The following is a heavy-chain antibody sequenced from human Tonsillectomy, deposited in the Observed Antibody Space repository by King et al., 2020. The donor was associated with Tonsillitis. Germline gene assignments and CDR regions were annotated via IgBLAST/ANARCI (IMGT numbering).Heavy chain of an antibody. V-gene: IGHV4-39*01. D-gene: IGHD3-10*02. Sequence: QLQESGPGLVKPSETLSLTCTVSGDSISGSNFYWSWVRQPPGKGLEWIGSIFYSGITYYNPSLKSRVTISVDTSKNQFSLKLTSLTAADTAVYYCARLHYDVGRGYWGQGTLVSVSS. CDR2: IFYSGIT. J-gene: IGHJ4*02. CDR1: GDSISGSNFY. CDR3: ARLHYDVGRGY.